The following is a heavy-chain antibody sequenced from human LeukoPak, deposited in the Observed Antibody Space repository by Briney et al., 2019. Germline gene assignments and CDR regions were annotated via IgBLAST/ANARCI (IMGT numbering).Heavy chain of an antibody. V-gene: IGHV3-30*18. CDR1: GFTFSSYG. D-gene: IGHD5-24*01. CDR2: ISYDGSNK. Sequence: GGSLRLSCAASGFTFSSYGMHWVRQAPGKGLEWVAVISYDGSNKYYADSVKGRFTISRDNSKNTLYLQMNSLRAEDTAVYYCAKDREMATDPRLPADFWGQGTLVNVSS. CDR3: AKDREMATDPRLPADF. J-gene: IGHJ4*02.